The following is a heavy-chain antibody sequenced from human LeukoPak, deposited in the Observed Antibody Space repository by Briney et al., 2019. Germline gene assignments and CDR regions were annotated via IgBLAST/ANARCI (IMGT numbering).Heavy chain of an antibody. J-gene: IGHJ4*02. CDR1: GDSISSYY. CDR2: IYYSGST. CDR3: AGPGGPPFY. D-gene: IGHD3-16*01. V-gene: IGHV4-59*01. Sequence: PSETLSLTCTVSGDSISSYYWNWIRQPPGKGLEWIGYIYYSGSTNYNPSLKSRVTISVDTSKNQFSLKLSSVTAADTAVYYCAGPGGPPFYWGQGTLVTVSS.